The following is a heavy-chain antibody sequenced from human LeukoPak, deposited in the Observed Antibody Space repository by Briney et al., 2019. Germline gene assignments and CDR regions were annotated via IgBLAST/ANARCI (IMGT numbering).Heavy chain of an antibody. CDR3: ARDRSVSFDSTNLRYAFGI. V-gene: IGHV4-39*07. Sequence: SETLSLTCTVSGDSISSSSSYWGWIRQPPGEGLEWIGSIYYSGSTYYNPSLKSRVTISVDTSKNQFSLKLSSVTAADTAVYYCARDRSVSFDSTNLRYAFGIWGQGTMVTVSS. D-gene: IGHD3-22*01. CDR1: GDSISSSSSY. J-gene: IGHJ3*02. CDR2: IYYSGST.